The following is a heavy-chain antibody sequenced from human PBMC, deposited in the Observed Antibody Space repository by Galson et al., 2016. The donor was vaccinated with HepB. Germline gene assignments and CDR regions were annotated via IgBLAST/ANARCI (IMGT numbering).Heavy chain of an antibody. D-gene: IGHD5-24*01. V-gene: IGHV5-51*01. CDR1: GYSFSTSW. CDR2: IYPGDSDI. J-gene: IGHJ4*02. Sequence: QSGAEVKKSGESLEISCQGFGYSFSTSWIAWVRQMPGKSLEWMGIIYPGDSDIRYSPSFQGQVTISADKSSSTAYIHWNSLKSSDTAIYYCARSPYMARFYYWGQGTLVTVSS. CDR3: ARSPYMARFYY.